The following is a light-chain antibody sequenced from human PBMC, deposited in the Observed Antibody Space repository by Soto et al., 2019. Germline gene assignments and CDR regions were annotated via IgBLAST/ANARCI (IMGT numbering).Light chain of an antibody. J-gene: IGKJ2*01. CDR3: QHYGTSALYT. CDR2: AAS. Sequence: EIVLTHSPGTLSLSPGERATLSCRASQTVSSAYLAWYQQKPGQPPRLLIYAASNRATGIPDRFSGSGSGTDFTLTISRLEPEDFAVYYCQHYGTSALYTFGQGTKLEMK. V-gene: IGKV3-20*01. CDR1: QTVSSAY.